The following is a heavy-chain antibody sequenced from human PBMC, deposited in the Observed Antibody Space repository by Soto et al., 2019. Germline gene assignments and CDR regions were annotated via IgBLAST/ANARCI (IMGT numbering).Heavy chain of an antibody. CDR2: IYYSGST. V-gene: IGHV4-39*01. D-gene: IGHD3-22*01. Sequence: SETLSLTCTVSGGSISSSSYYWGWLRQPPGKGLEWIGSIYYSGSTYYNPSLKSRVTISVDTSKNQFSLKLSSVTAADTAVYYCARHAYYDSSGPPGWFDPWGQGTLVTVSS. J-gene: IGHJ5*02. CDR1: GGSISSSSYY. CDR3: ARHAYYDSSGPPGWFDP.